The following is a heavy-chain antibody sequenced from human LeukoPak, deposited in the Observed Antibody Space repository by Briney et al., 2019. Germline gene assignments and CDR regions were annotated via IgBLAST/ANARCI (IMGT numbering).Heavy chain of an antibody. Sequence: APVKVSCKTSGHTFTSFGFIWVRQAPGQGLEWMGWISAYNGDTSYTTKLQGRVTMTTATSTSTVYMELRRLRSDATAVYSCARDYVGMSTIRDFGCWGPGNPVTVSP. J-gene: IGHJ4*02. CDR2: ISAYNGDT. CDR3: ARDYVGMSTIRDFGC. D-gene: IGHD5-24*01. CDR1: GHTFTSFG. V-gene: IGHV1-18*01.